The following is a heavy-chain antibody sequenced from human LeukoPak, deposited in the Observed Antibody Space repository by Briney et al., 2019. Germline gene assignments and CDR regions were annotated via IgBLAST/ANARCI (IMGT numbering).Heavy chain of an antibody. CDR1: GGSFSGYY. CDR3: ARGLIVVVPAAPYFDY. J-gene: IGHJ4*02. CDR2: INHSGST. Sequence: SETLSLTCAVYGGSFSGYYWSWIRQPPGKGLEWIGEINHSGSTNYNPSLKSRVTISVDTSKNQFSLKLSSVTAADTAVYYCARGLIVVVPAAPYFDYWGQGTLVTVSS. D-gene: IGHD2-2*01. V-gene: IGHV4-34*01.